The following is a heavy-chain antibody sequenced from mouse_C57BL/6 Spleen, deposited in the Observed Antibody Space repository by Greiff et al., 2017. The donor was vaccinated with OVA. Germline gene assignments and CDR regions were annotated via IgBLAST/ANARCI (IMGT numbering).Heavy chain of an antibody. CDR2: IWSGGSP. CDR1: GFSLTSYG. D-gene: IGHD2-4*01. J-gene: IGHJ3*01. V-gene: IGHV2-2*01. Sequence: QVQLQQSGPGLVQPSQSLSITCTVSGFSLTSYGVHWVRQSPGKGLEWLGVIWSGGSPDYTAAFISRLSISKDNSKSQVFFKMNSLQADDTAIYYCARTIYDYDAWFAYWGQGTLVTVSA. CDR3: ARTIYDYDAWFAY.